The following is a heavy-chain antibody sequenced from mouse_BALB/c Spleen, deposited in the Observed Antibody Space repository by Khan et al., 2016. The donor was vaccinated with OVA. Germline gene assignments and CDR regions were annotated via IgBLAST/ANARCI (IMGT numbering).Heavy chain of an antibody. Sequence: EVQLQESGPGLVKPSQSLYLTCNVTGYSITSNYAWSWIRQFPGNKLEWMGYISYSGSTNYNPTLKSRLSVTRDTSENQFFLQLNSVTTEDPATSYCARHNYYVYALDYWGQGTSVTVSS. V-gene: IGHV3-2*02. CDR3: ARHNYYVYALDY. J-gene: IGHJ4*01. D-gene: IGHD1-1*01. CDR2: ISYSGST. CDR1: GYSITSNYA.